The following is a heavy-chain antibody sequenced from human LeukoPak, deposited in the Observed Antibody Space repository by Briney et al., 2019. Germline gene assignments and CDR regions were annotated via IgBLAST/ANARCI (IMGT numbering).Heavy chain of an antibody. D-gene: IGHD6-13*01. J-gene: IGHJ4*02. Sequence: SETLSLTCTVSGGSISSGSYYWSWIRQPAGKGLEWIGRIYTSGSTNYNPSLKSRVTISVDTSKNQFSLKLSSVTAADTAVYYCARGVPERCSSSWYGFDYWGQGTLVTVSS. V-gene: IGHV4-61*02. CDR1: GGSISSGSYY. CDR2: IYTSGST. CDR3: ARGVPERCSSSWYGFDY.